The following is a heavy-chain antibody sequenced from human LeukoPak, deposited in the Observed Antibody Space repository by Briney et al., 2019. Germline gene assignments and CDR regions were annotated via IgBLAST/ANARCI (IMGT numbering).Heavy chain of an antibody. Sequence: GGSLRLSCAASGFTFSIYAVSWVPQAPGKGLEWVSAISGSGGSTYYADSVKGRFTISRDNSKNTLYLQMNSLRAENTAVYSCAKGGGSYGSGSYLVDYWGQGTLVTVSS. D-gene: IGHD3-10*01. CDR3: AKGGGSYGSGSYLVDY. J-gene: IGHJ4*02. CDR2: ISGSGGST. CDR1: GFTFSIYA. V-gene: IGHV3-23*01.